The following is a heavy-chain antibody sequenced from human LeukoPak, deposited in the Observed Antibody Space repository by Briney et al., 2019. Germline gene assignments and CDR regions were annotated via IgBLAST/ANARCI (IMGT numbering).Heavy chain of an antibody. J-gene: IGHJ4*02. CDR1: GFTFSSYA. Sequence: GGSLRLSCAASGFTFSSYAMSWVRQAPGKGLEWVAVISYDGSNKYYADSVKGRFTISRDNSKNTLYLQMNSLRAEDTAVYYCASEIIFGSFDYWGQGTLVTVSS. CDR2: ISYDGSNK. V-gene: IGHV3-30*04. D-gene: IGHD3-3*01. CDR3: ASEIIFGSFDY.